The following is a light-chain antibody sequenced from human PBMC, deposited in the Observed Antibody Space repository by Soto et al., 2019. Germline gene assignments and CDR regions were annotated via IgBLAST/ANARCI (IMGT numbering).Light chain of an antibody. CDR3: QHYNYXPYT. V-gene: IGKV3-15*01. CDR2: DAS. J-gene: IGKJ2*01. Sequence: EIVMTQSPATLSLSPGERATLSCRAIQTIDNTLACYQRKPGQAPRLLIYDASTRATGVPARFSGSGSGTDFTLTISSLQSEDFAVYYCQHYNYXPYTFGQRTKV. CDR1: QTIDNT.